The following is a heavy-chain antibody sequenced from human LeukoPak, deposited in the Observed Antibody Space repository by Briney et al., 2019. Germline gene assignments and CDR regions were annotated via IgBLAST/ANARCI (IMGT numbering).Heavy chain of an antibody. CDR2: ISAYNGNT. Sequence: GASVKVSCKASGYTFTSYGISWVRQAPEQGLEWMGWISAYNGNTNYAQKLQGRVTMTTDTSTSTAYMELRSLRSDDTAVYYCARDKGSYSSSWYVDYWGQGTLVTVSS. J-gene: IGHJ4*02. CDR3: ARDKGSYSSSWYVDY. D-gene: IGHD6-13*01. CDR1: GYTFTSYG. V-gene: IGHV1-18*01.